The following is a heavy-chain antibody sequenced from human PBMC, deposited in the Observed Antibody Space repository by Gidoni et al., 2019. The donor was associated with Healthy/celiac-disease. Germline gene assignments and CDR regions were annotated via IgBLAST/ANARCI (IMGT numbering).Heavy chain of an antibody. CDR1: GYSFTSYW. Sequence: EVQLVQSGAEVKKPGESLKLSCTGSGYSFTSYWIRWVRQMPGKGLEWMGIIYPGDSDTRYSPSFQGQVTISADKSISTAYLQWSSLKASDTAMYYCATNLGYCSSTSCYSLYAFDIWGQGTMVTVSS. D-gene: IGHD2-2*02. CDR3: ATNLGYCSSTSCYSLYAFDI. CDR2: IYPGDSDT. V-gene: IGHV5-51*01. J-gene: IGHJ3*02.